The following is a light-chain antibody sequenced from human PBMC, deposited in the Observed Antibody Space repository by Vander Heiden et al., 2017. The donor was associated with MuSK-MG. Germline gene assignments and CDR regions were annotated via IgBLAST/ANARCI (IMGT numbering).Light chain of an antibody. CDR2: GKN. V-gene: IGLV3-19*01. CDR1: SLRSYY. Sequence: SSELTQDPALSVALGQTVRITCQGDSLRSYYASWYQQKPGQAPVLVIYGKNNRPSGIPDRFSCSSSGNTASLTITGAQAEDEADYYCNSRDSSGNHVVFGGGTKLTVL. J-gene: IGLJ2*01. CDR3: NSRDSSGNHVV.